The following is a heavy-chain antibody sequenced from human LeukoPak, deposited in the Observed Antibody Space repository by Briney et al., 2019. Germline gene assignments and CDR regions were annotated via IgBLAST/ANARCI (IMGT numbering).Heavy chain of an antibody. CDR1: GGSFSGYY. J-gene: IGHJ3*02. D-gene: IGHD3-3*01. CDR2: INHSGST. V-gene: IGHV4-34*01. Sequence: SETLSLTCAVYGGSFSGYYWSWIRQPPGKGLEWIGEINHSGSTNYNPSLKSRVTISVDTSKNQFSLKLSSVTAADTAVYYCARATNLLRSLEWAHPIAFDIWGQGTMVTVSS. CDR3: ARATNLLRSLEWAHPIAFDI.